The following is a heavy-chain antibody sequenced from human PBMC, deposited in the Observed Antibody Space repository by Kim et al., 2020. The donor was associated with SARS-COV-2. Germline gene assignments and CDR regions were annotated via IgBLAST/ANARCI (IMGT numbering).Heavy chain of an antibody. J-gene: IGHJ6*02. CDR3: TFFWLYTTVTNYYYYGMDV. CDR2: IRSKAYGGTT. CDR1: GFTFGDYA. D-gene: IGHD4-17*01. Sequence: GGSLRLSCTASGFTFGDYAMSWFRQAPGKGLEWVGFIRSKAYGGTTEYAASVKGRFTISRDDSKSIAYLQMNSLKTEDTAVYYCTFFWLYTTVTNYYYYGMDVWGQGTTVTVSS. V-gene: IGHV3-49*03.